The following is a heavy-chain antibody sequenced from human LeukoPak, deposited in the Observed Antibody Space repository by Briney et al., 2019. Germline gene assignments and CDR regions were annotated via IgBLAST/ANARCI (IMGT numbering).Heavy chain of an antibody. CDR3: ARVRGSSPTWFDP. CDR1: GFIFDDYG. CDR2: INWSGDST. V-gene: IGHV3-20*04. Sequence: PGGSLRLSCAASGFIFDDYGMSWVRQAPGKGLEWVSGINWSGDSTGYADSVKGRFTISRDNARNSLYLQMNSLRAEDTAVYYCARVRGSSPTWFDPWGQGTLVTVSS. J-gene: IGHJ5*02. D-gene: IGHD6-6*01.